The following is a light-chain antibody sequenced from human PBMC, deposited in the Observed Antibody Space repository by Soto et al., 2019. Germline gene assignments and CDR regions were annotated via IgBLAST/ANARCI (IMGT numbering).Light chain of an antibody. CDR3: QSYDSSLNGL. CDR1: SSNIGAGYD. CDR2: GNS. J-gene: IGLJ1*01. Sequence: QSVLTQPPSVSGAPGQRVTISCTGSSSNIGAGYDVHWYQQLPGTAPKLLIYGNSNRPSGVPDRFSGSRSGTSASLAITGLQAEDEADYYCQSYDSSLNGLFGTGTQLTVL. V-gene: IGLV1-40*01.